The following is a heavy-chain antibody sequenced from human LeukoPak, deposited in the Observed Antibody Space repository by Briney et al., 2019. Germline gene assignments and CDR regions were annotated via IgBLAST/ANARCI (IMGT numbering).Heavy chain of an antibody. CDR2: LYYSGST. CDR3: ARHREDYYYYGMDV. J-gene: IGHJ6*02. CDR1: GGSIGSYY. Sequence: SSETLSLTCXVSGGSIGSYYWSWLRQSPGKGLEWIGYLYYSGSTDYNPSLKSRVTISVDTPKNQFSLNLSSVTAADTAVYYCARHREDYYYYGMDVWGQGTTVTISS. V-gene: IGHV4-59*08.